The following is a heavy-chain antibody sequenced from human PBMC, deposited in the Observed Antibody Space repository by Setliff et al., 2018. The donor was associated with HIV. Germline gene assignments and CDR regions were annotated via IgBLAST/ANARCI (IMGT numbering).Heavy chain of an antibody. Sequence: GGSLRLSCAASGFTFSSYSMNWVRQAPGKGLEWVSYIKQDGSEKYYADSVKGRFTISRDNSKNTLYLQMNSLRAEDTAVYYCAKEESGAAAGTFDYWGQGTLVTVSS. V-gene: IGHV3-30*02. CDR1: GFTFSSYS. CDR2: IKQDGSEK. J-gene: IGHJ4*02. D-gene: IGHD6-13*01. CDR3: AKEESGAAAGTFDY.